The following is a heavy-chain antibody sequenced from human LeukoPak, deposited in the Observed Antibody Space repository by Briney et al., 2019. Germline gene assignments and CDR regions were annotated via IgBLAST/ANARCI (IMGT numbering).Heavy chain of an antibody. CDR1: GFTFSGYC. Sequence: PGGSLRISCAASGFTFSGYCMKWARQAPGKGLEWVASINHNGNVNYYVDSVKGRFTISRDNAKNSLYLQMSNLRAEDTAVYFCARGGGLDVWGQGATVTVSS. J-gene: IGHJ6*02. V-gene: IGHV3-7*03. D-gene: IGHD3-16*01. CDR3: ARGGGLDV. CDR2: INHNGNVN.